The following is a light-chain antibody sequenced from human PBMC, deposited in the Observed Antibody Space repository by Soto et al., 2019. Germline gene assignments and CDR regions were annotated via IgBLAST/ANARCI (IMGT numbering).Light chain of an antibody. V-gene: IGKV3-15*01. CDR2: GAS. CDR1: QSVSSN. CDR3: QQYNNWPPYT. Sequence: EIVMTQSPATLSVSPGERATLSCRASQSVSSNLAWYQQKPGQAPRLLIYGASTRATGIPARFSGSGSGTEFTPTTISLQSEDVAVYYCQQYNNWPPYTFGQGTKLEIK. J-gene: IGKJ2*01.